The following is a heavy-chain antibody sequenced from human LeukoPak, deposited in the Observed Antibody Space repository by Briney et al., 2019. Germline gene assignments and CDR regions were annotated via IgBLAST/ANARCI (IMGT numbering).Heavy chain of an antibody. V-gene: IGHV3-33*06. CDR2: IWYDGSNK. J-gene: IGHJ2*01. D-gene: IGHD4-17*01. CDR1: GFTFSSYG. CDR3: AKDQSDGDYSHWYFDL. Sequence: QTGRSLRLSCAASGFTFSSYGMHWVRQAPGKGLEWVAVIWYDGSNKYYADSVKGRFTISRDNSKNTLYLQMNSLRGEDTAVYYCAKDQSDGDYSHWYFDLWGRGTLVTVSS.